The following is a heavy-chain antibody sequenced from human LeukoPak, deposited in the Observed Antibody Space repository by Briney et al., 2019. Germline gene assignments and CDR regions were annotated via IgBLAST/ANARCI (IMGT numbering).Heavy chain of an antibody. CDR3: ATTPRPYYYDSSGYYPIY. CDR1: GGSISSGGYY. J-gene: IGHJ4*02. CDR2: IYYSGST. Sequence: SETLSLTCAVSGGSISSGGYYWSWIRQHPGKGLEWIGYIYYSGSTYYNPSLKSRVTISVDTSKNQFSLKLSSVTAADTAVYYCATTPRPYYYDSSGYYPIYWGQGTLVTVSS. D-gene: IGHD3-22*01. V-gene: IGHV4-31*11.